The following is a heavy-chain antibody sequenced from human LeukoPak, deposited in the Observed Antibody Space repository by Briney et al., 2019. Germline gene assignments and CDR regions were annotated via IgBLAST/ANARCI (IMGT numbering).Heavy chain of an antibody. D-gene: IGHD5-18*01. CDR2: IYSGGST. Sequence: GGSLRLSCAASGFTFSSYEMNWVRQAPGKGLEWVSVIYSGGSTYYADSVKGRFTISRDNSKNTLYLQMNSLRAEDTAVYYCARDRIHYFDYWGQGTLVTVSS. J-gene: IGHJ4*02. V-gene: IGHV3-53*01. CDR1: GFTFSSYE. CDR3: ARDRIHYFDY.